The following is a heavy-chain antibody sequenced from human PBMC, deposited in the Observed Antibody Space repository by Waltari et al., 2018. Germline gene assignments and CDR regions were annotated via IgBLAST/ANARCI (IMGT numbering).Heavy chain of an antibody. Sequence: VQLQESGPGLVKPSATLSLTCAVTGYSISSGYYWGGIRQPPGKGLEWIGSIYHSGSTYYNPSLKSRVTISVDTSKNQFSLKLSSVTAADTAVYYCAGNYGGNSGDYWGQGTLVTVSS. CDR2: IYHSGST. J-gene: IGHJ4*02. CDR1: GYSISSGYY. V-gene: IGHV4-38-2*01. CDR3: AGNYGGNSGDY. D-gene: IGHD4-17*01.